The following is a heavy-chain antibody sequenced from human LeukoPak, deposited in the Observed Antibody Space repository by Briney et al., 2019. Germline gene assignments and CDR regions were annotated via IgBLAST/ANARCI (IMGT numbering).Heavy chain of an antibody. D-gene: IGHD3-3*01. CDR2: ISGSGGST. Sequence: GGSLRLSCAASGFTFSSYAMSWVRQAPGKGLEWVSAISGSGGSTYYADSVKGRFTISRDNSKNTLYLQMNSLRAEDTAVYYCAKGGVLRFLEWLLPFDYWGQGTLVTVSS. CDR1: GFTFSSYA. CDR3: AKGGVLRFLEWLLPFDY. V-gene: IGHV3-23*01. J-gene: IGHJ4*02.